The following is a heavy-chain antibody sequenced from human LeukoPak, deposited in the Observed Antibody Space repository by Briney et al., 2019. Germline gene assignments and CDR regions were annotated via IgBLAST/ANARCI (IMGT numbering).Heavy chain of an antibody. CDR3: ARDSRAYYGSGKAFDI. J-gene: IGHJ3*02. CDR1: GGSISSSSYY. V-gene: IGHV4-39*07. CDR2: IYYSGST. Sequence: SETLSLTCTVSGGSISSSSYYWGWIRQPPGKGLEWIGSIYYSGSTYYNPSLKSRVTISVDTSKNQFSLKLSSVTAADTAVYYCARDSRAYYGSGKAFDIWGQGTMVTVSS. D-gene: IGHD3-10*01.